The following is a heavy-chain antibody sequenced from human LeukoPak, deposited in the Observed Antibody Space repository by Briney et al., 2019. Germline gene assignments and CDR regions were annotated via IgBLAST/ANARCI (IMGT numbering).Heavy chain of an antibody. V-gene: IGHV3-30*02. J-gene: IGHJ6*03. Sequence: HPGGSLRLSCEASGFIFSSYGMHWVRQAPGKALEWVASIWYDGNNKYYVNSAKGRFTISRDNSQNTVYLQMYSLRPEDTAVYFCAKDGPSLAGNDYYYYMDVWGKGTTVTVSS. CDR1: GFIFSSYG. D-gene: IGHD6-19*01. CDR3: AKDGPSLAGNDYYYYMDV. CDR2: IWYDGNNK.